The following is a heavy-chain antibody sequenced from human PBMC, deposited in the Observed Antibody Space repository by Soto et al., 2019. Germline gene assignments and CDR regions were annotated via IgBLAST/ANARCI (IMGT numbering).Heavy chain of an antibody. CDR1: GGSISSGDYY. CDR3: ASSYDSSGYALGAFDI. CDR2: IYYSGST. Sequence: SETLSLTCTVSGGSISSGDYYWSWIRQPPGKGLEWIGYIYYSGSTCYNPSLKSRVTISVDTSKNQFSLKLSSVTAADTAVYYCASSYDSSGYALGAFDIWGQGTMVTVSS. J-gene: IGHJ3*02. D-gene: IGHD3-22*01. V-gene: IGHV4-30-4*01.